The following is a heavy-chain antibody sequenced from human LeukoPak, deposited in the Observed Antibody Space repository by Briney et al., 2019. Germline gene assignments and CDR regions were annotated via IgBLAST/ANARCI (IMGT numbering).Heavy chain of an antibody. CDR2: ISYDGSNK. CDR1: GFTFSNYG. V-gene: IGHV3-30*18. D-gene: IGHD3-22*01. J-gene: IGHJ4*02. CDR3: AKDRYDSSEGWIDY. Sequence: GGSLRLSCAASGFTFSNYGMHWVRQAPGKGLEWVAVISYDGSNKYYADSVKGRFTISGDNSKNTLYLQMNSLRAEDTAVYYCAKDRYDSSEGWIDYWGQGTLVTVSS.